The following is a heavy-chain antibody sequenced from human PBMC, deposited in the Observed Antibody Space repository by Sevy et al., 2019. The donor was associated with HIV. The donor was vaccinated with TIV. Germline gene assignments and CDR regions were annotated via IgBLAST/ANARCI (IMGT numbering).Heavy chain of an antibody. D-gene: IGHD3-22*01. CDR3: AKANYYDVLQE. J-gene: IGHJ4*02. V-gene: IGHV3-9*01. Sequence: GGSLRLSCAASGFTFDDYAMHWVRQAPGKGLEWVSGLSWNSGNIAYVDSVKGRFTISRDNAKNSLYLQMNSLTPEDTDLYYCAKANYYDVLQEWRQGTLVTVSS. CDR2: LSWNSGNI. CDR1: GFTFDDYA.